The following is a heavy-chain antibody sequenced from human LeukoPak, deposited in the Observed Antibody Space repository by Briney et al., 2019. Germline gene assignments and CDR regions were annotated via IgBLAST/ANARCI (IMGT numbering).Heavy chain of an antibody. CDR1: RFTFNDYA. J-gene: IGHJ4*02. D-gene: IGHD6-13*01. Sequence: GGSLRLSCAASRFTFNDYAMYWVRQTPGKGLEWVTLISYDGYDKSYADSVRGRFTISRDNSKNTLYLQMDNLRSEDTAVYYCARDFFPIVDSSWYEIGYWGQGTLVTVSS. V-gene: IGHV3-30-3*01. CDR3: ARDFFPIVDSSWYEIGY. CDR2: ISYDGYDK.